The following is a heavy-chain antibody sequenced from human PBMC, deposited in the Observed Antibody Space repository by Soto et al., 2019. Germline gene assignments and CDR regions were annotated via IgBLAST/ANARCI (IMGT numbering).Heavy chain of an antibody. V-gene: IGHV4-39*01. CDR2: IYYSGST. CDR3: ARHVSGGYFDY. D-gene: IGHD3-10*01. CDR1: GGPISSSSYY. Sequence: PSETLSLTCTVSGGPISSSSYYWGWIRQPPGKGLEWIGSIYYSGSTYYNPSLKSRVTISVDTSKNQFSLKLSSVTAADTAVYYCARHVSGGYFDYWGQGTLVTVSS. J-gene: IGHJ4*02.